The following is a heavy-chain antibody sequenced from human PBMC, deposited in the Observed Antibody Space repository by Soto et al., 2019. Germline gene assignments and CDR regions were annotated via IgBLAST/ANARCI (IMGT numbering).Heavy chain of an antibody. D-gene: IGHD3-9*01. V-gene: IGHV3-11*06. CDR3: AATRGDYDILTGYPDW. CDR1: GFTFSDYY. Sequence: GGSLRLSCAASGFTFSDYYMSWIRQAPGKGLEWVSYISSSSSYTNYADSVKGRFTISRDNAKNSLYLQMSSLRAEDTAVYYCAATRGDYDILTGYPDWWGQGALVTVSS. J-gene: IGHJ1*01. CDR2: ISSSSSYT.